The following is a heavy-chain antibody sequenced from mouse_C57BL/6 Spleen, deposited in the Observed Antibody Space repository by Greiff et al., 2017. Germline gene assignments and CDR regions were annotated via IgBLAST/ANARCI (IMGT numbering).Heavy chain of an antibody. CDR2: IYPGDGDT. Sequence: QVQLQQSGAELVTPAASVKISCTASGYAFSSSWLNWVKQRPGKGLAWIGQIYPGDGDTNYNGKFKGKAIPTADNSSSTAYMQLSSLTSEDSAVYVCSRPTVVATDAMDYWRQGTSVTVSS. CDR3: SRPTVVATDAMDY. CDR1: GYAFSSSW. D-gene: IGHD1-1*01. J-gene: IGHJ4*01. V-gene: IGHV1-80*01.